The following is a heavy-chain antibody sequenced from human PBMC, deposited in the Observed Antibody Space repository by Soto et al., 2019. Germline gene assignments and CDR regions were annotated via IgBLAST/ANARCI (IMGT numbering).Heavy chain of an antibody. J-gene: IGHJ5*02. CDR3: AHYISTAPAGWFDP. CDR2: IYWDDDN. D-gene: IGHD3-9*01. Sequence: QITLKESGPTLVKPTQTLTLTCTFSGFSLSTSGVGVGWFRQPPGKALEWLALIYWDDDNRYSPSLKSRLTIATDTPKHQVLLTVTAMDPMDTATYYCAHYISTAPAGWFDPWGQGTLVIVSS. CDR1: GFSLSTSGVG. V-gene: IGHV2-5*02.